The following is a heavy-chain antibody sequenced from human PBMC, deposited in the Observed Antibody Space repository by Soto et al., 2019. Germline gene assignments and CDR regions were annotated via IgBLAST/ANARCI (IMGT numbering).Heavy chain of an antibody. V-gene: IGHV4-39*01. CDR1: GGSISSSSYY. Sequence: SETLSLTCTVSGGSISSSSYYWGWIRQPPGKGLERIGSIYYSGSTYYNPSLKSRVTISVDTSKNQFSLKLSSVTAADTAVYYCARHYEKAAGSANWCEPWGQGTLVTVS. J-gene: IGHJ5*02. CDR2: IYYSGST. D-gene: IGHD6-13*01. CDR3: ARHYEKAAGSANWCEP.